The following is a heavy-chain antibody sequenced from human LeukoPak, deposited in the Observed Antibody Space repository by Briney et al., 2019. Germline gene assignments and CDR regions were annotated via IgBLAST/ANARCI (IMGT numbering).Heavy chain of an antibody. V-gene: IGHV3-30-3*01. CDR2: ISYDGSNK. Sequence: PGGSLRFSCAASGFTFSSYAMHWVRQAPGKGLEWVAVISYDGSNKYYADSVKGRFTISRDNSKNTLYLQMNSLRAEDTAVYYCARCFSSSWSNFDYWGQGTLVTVSS. CDR1: GFTFSSYA. CDR3: ARCFSSSWSNFDY. J-gene: IGHJ4*02. D-gene: IGHD6-13*01.